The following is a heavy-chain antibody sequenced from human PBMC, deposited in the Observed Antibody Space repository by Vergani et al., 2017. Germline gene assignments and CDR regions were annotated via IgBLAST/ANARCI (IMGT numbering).Heavy chain of an antibody. CDR2: INPSSGGT. CDR3: ARDRVAYSGFYYGMDV. V-gene: IGHV1-2*02. CDR1: EYSFTSYY. D-gene: IGHD3-10*01. J-gene: IGHJ6*02. Sequence: QVQLVQSEAEVKKPGASVRVSCKASEYSFTSYYIHWMRQAPGQGLEWMGWINPSSGGTNYAQKFQGRVTMTRDTSINTAYMELRRLTSDDTAVYYCARDRVAYSGFYYGMDVWGQGTTVTVSS.